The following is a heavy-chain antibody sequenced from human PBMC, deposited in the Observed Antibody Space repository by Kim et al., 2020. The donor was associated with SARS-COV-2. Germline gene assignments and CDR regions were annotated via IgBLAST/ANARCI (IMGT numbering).Heavy chain of an antibody. J-gene: IGHJ4*02. D-gene: IGHD3-22*01. Sequence: KSQGRVTMTRDASTSTVYMELSSLRSEDTAVYYCARAGYDSSGYYPTFDYWGQGTLVTVSS. CDR3: ARAGYDSSGYYPTFDY. V-gene: IGHV1-46*01.